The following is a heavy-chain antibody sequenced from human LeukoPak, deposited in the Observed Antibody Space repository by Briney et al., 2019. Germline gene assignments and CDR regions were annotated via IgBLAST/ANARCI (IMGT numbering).Heavy chain of an antibody. J-gene: IGHJ4*02. D-gene: IGHD2-2*01. CDR1: GFTFSSYE. Sequence: GGSLRLSCAASGFTFSSYEMNWVRQAPGKGLGWVSYISSSGSTIYYADSVKGRFTISRDNAKNSLYLQMNSLRAEDTAVYYCARGVVPAANVDFGFDYWGQGTLVTVSS. V-gene: IGHV3-48*03. CDR3: ARGVVPAANVDFGFDY. CDR2: ISSSGSTI.